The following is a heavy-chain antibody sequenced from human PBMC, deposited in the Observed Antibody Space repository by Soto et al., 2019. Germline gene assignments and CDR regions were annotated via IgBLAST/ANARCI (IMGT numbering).Heavy chain of an antibody. Sequence: SVKVSCKASGFTFTSSAVQWVRQARGQRLEWIGWIVVGSGSTYYADSVKGRFTISRDNSKNTLYLQMNSLRAEDTAVYYCASRLHFKTEINDYWGQGTLVTVSS. V-gene: IGHV1-58*01. CDR3: ASRLHFKTEINDY. CDR1: GFTFTSSA. J-gene: IGHJ4*02. D-gene: IGHD3-16*01. CDR2: IVVGSGST.